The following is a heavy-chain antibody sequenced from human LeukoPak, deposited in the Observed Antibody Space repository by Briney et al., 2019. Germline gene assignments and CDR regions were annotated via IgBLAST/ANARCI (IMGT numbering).Heavy chain of an antibody. Sequence: PGGSLRLSCAASGFTFSSYAMDCVRRAPGKGLEWVSDISASGVNTYYADSVKGRFTISRDNSMNTLFLEMNSLRAEDTAVYYWAKGAENGYRSFDPWGQGPLVTVS. D-gene: IGHD5-24*01. CDR3: AKGAENGYRSFDP. V-gene: IGHV3-23*01. CDR1: GFTFSSYA. J-gene: IGHJ5*02. CDR2: ISASGVNT.